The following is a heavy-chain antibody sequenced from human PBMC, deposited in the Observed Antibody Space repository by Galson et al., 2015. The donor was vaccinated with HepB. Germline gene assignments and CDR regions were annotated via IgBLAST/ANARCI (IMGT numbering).Heavy chain of an antibody. CDR2: IKQDGSEK. J-gene: IGHJ6*02. CDR1: GFSFSSYW. V-gene: IGHV3-7*01. Sequence: SLRLSCAASGFSFSSYWMSWVRQAPGRGLEWVANIKQDGSEKYYVDSVKGRFTISRDNAKTSLYLQMNSLRAEDTAVYYCTRDSRSGQWGPGGMDVWGQGTTVTVSS. D-gene: IGHD6-19*01. CDR3: TRDSRSGQWGPGGMDV.